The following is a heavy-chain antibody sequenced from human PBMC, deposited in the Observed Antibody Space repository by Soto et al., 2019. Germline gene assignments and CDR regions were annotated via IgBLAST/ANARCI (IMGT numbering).Heavy chain of an antibody. V-gene: IGHV2-5*02. CDR2: IYWDDAK. CDR1: GTSLTNSGVG. J-gene: IGHJ6*02. CDR3: AQMDFDLYGMDV. Sequence: QITLTESGPTLVKPTQTLTLTCTFSGTSLTNSGVGVSWIRQPPGKALEWLAVIYWDDAKHFSPSQKSRLTITKDTSKNQVVLTMTNMDSVDTATYFCAQMDFDLYGMDVWGQGTTVIVSS. D-gene: IGHD3-9*01.